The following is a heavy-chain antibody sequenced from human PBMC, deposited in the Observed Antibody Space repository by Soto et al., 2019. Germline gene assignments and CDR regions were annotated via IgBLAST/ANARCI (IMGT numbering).Heavy chain of an antibody. J-gene: IGHJ4*02. CDR1: GGSISSSGYY. CDR3: ARRSYYGSGSIFDY. D-gene: IGHD3-10*01. CDR2: IYYSGST. Sequence: ASETLSLTCTVSGGSISSSGYYWGWIRQPPGKGLEWIGNIYYSGSTNYNPSLKSRVTISVDTSKNQFPLKVSSVTAADTAVYYCARRSYYGSGSIFDYWGQGTLVTVSS. V-gene: IGHV4-39*01.